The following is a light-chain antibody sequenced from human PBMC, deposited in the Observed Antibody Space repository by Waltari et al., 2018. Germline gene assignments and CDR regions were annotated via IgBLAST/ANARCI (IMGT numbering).Light chain of an antibody. V-gene: IGKV3-20*01. J-gene: IGKJ5*01. CDR3: QQYGNSPIT. Sequence: EIVLTKTPVTLPLSPGETATFSCRASQSVSNNYLAWYQQKPGQAPRLLIYGASSRATGISDRFSGSGSGTDFTLTISRLESEDFAVYYCQQYGNSPITFGQGTRLEIK. CDR1: QSVSNNY. CDR2: GAS.